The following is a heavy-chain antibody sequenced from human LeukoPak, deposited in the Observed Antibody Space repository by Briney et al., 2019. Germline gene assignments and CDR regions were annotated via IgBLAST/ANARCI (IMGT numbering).Heavy chain of an antibody. CDR1: GFTFRNYA. D-gene: IGHD3-22*01. CDR3: AKTRRADYYDTSSYYYLDFEY. J-gene: IGHJ4*02. V-gene: IGHV3-23*01. Sequence: GGSLRLSCAASGFTFRNYAMSWVRQAPGKGLVWVSSMSDSGDLIIYADSVKGRFSISRDNSKNTLYLQMSSLRAEDTAVYYCAKTRRADYYDTSSYYYLDFEYWGQGTLVTVSS. CDR2: MSDSGDLI.